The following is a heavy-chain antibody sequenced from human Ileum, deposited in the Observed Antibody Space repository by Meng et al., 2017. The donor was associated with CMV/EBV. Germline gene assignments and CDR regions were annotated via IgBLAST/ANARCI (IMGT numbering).Heavy chain of an antibody. V-gene: IGHV3-7*01. CDR2: IKQDGSEK. D-gene: IGHD3-3*01. CDR1: GFSFSSFW. J-gene: IGHJ6*02. Sequence: GGSLRLSCAASGFSFSSFWMSWVRQAPGKGLEWVANIKQDGSEKFYVDSVKGRFTISRDNAKNSLYLQMNSLRAEDTAVYYCARGAHYDFWSGYYDYYYYYGMDVWGQGTTVTVSS. CDR3: ARGAHYDFWSGYYDYYYYYGMDV.